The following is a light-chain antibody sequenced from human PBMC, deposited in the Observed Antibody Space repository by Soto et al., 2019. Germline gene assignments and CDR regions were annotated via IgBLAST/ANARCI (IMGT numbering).Light chain of an antibody. V-gene: IGKV3-15*01. Sequence: EIVMTQSPGTLSVSPGERATLFCRASQSVSSNLAWYQQTPGQAPRLLISDASTRATGIPARFSGSGSGTEFTLTVSSLQSEDFAVYYCQQYIKWPITFGQGTRLEIK. CDR2: DAS. CDR3: QQYIKWPIT. J-gene: IGKJ5*01. CDR1: QSVSSN.